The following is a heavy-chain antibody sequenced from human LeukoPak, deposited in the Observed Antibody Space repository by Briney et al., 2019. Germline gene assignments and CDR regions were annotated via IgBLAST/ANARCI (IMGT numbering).Heavy chain of an antibody. J-gene: IGHJ5*02. D-gene: IGHD3-10*01. CDR2: IIPIFGTA. Sequence: ASVKVSCKASGGTFSSYAISWVRQAPGQGLEWRGGIIPIFGTANYAQKFQGRVTITADESTSTAYMELSSLRSEDTAVYYCARDLTVVRRITMVRGVIINWFDPWGQGTLVTVSS. V-gene: IGHV1-69*01. CDR1: GGTFSSYA. CDR3: ARDLTVVRRITMVRGVIINWFDP.